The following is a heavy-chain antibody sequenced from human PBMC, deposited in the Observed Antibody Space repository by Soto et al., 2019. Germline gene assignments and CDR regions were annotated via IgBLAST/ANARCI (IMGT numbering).Heavy chain of an antibody. D-gene: IGHD6-13*01. CDR2: ISGSGGST. V-gene: IGHV3-23*04. CDR1: GFTFSSYG. J-gene: IGHJ4*02. CDR3: AYSSTPFDY. Sequence: VQLVDSGGDVVQPGRSLRLSCAASGFTFSSYGMHWVRQAPDKGLEWVSAISGSGGSTYYADSVKGRFTISRDNSKNTLYLQMNSLRAEDTAVYYCAYSSTPFDYWGQGTLVTVSS.